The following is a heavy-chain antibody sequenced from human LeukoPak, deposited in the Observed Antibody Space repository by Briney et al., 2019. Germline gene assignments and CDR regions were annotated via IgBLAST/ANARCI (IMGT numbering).Heavy chain of an antibody. CDR2: ISAYNGNT. D-gene: IGHD3-16*02. J-gene: IGHJ4*02. V-gene: IGHV1-18*01. CDR3: ARDMVTFGGFIVHHY. CDR1: GYTFSNYG. Sequence: GASVKVSCKASGYTFSNYGISWVRLAPGQGLEWMGWISAYNGNTRFAQKLQGRVTMTTDTSTTTVYMELRSLTSDDTAVYYCARDMVTFGGFIVHHYWGQGTLVTVSS.